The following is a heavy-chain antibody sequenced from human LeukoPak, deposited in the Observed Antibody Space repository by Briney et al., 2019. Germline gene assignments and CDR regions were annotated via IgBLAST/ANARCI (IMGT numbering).Heavy chain of an antibody. CDR2: ISGSGGSL. CDR1: GFTFSTYA. Sequence: GGSLRLSCAASGFTFSTYAMSWVRQAPGKGLEWVSAISGSGGSLYYADSAKGRFTISRDNSKNTLYLQMNSLRAEDTAVYYCAKLVSGYTNDACDFWGQGTMVTVSS. J-gene: IGHJ3*01. V-gene: IGHV3-23*01. D-gene: IGHD3-3*01. CDR3: AKLVSGYTNDACDF.